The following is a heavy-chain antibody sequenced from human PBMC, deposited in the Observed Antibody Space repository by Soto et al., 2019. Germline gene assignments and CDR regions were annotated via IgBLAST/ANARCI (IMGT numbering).Heavy chain of an antibody. Sequence: PSPTLSLTCAISADIVSGNSAAWNWIGQSSSRVLEWLGRTYYMSTWYNEYAVSVKSRITVTPDTPKNQVSLHLHSGTPEDTAVYYCARELPYYVSSDSARYYWGQGALVTISS. CDR2: TYYMSTWYN. CDR1: ADIVSGNSAA. CDR3: ARELPYYVSSDSARYY. V-gene: IGHV6-1*01. J-gene: IGHJ4*02. D-gene: IGHD3-16*01.